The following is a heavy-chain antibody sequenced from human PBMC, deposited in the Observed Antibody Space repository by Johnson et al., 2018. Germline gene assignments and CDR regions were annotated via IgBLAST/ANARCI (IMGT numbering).Heavy chain of an antibody. CDR3: ARDLGIAAAGWDTTPFQH. V-gene: IGHV3-23*04. CDR2: ISGSGDST. D-gene: IGHD6-13*01. Sequence: VQLVESGGGLVQPGGSLRLSCAASGFTFTSYVMSWVRQAPGKGLEWVSDISGSGDSTYYADSVKGRFTISRDNSKSTLYLQMNSLRAEDTAVSCCARDLGIAAAGWDTTPFQHWGQGTLVTVSS. J-gene: IGHJ1*01. CDR1: GFTFTSYV.